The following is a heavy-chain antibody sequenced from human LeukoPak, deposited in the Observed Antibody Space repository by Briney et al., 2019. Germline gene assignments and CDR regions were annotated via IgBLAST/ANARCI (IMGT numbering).Heavy chain of an antibody. V-gene: IGHV4-59*01. Sequence: PSETLSLTCTVSGGSISSYYWSWIRQPPGKGLEWIGYIYYTGSTNYNPSLSSRVTISLETSKNQFSLNLSSVTAADTAVYYCARDRPGGSSLDYWGQGILVTVSS. J-gene: IGHJ4*02. CDR1: GGSISSYY. D-gene: IGHD6-13*01. CDR2: IYYTGST. CDR3: ARDRPGGSSLDY.